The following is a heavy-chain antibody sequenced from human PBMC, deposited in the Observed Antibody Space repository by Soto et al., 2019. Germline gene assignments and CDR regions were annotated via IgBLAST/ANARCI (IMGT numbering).Heavy chain of an antibody. CDR1: GDSVTGNTAG. V-gene: IGHV6-1*01. CDR3: ASGMLVRVVYYVDV. Sequence: SQTLSLTCVISGDSVTGNTAGWNWIRQSPSRGLEWLGRTYYRSKWYYDYAGSVKGRMTINPDTSRNQFSLQLNSVSPEDMAVYYCASGMLVRVVYYVDVWGQGTTVNVSS. J-gene: IGHJ6*02. CDR2: TYYRSKWYY. D-gene: IGHD3-10*01.